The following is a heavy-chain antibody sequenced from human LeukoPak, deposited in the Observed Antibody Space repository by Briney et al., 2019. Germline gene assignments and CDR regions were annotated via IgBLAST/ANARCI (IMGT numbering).Heavy chain of an antibody. J-gene: IGHJ5*02. V-gene: IGHV4-59*08. CDR1: GGSISSYY. D-gene: IGHD6-13*01. Sequence: SETLSLTCTVSGGSISSYYWSWIRQPPGKGLEGIGYIYYSGSTNYNPSLKSRVTISVDTSKNQFSLKLSSVTAADTAVYYCASHQGIAAAGTPWFDPWGQGTLVTVSS. CDR2: IYYSGST. CDR3: ASHQGIAAAGTPWFDP.